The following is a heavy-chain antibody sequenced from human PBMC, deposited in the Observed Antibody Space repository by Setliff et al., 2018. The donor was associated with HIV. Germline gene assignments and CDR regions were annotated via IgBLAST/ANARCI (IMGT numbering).Heavy chain of an antibody. CDR2: IHYSGTS. V-gene: IGHV4-59*08. CDR3: ARSRIRGYYDTSPAMAFDI. Sequence: SETLSLTCTVSGASISSYYWNWIRQSPEKGLEWLGNIHYSGTSNYNSSLKSRIVISLDTSKKQFSLHFYSVTAADTAVYYCARSRIRGYYDTSPAMAFDIWGQGTMVTVSS. CDR1: GASISSYY. D-gene: IGHD3-22*01. J-gene: IGHJ3*02.